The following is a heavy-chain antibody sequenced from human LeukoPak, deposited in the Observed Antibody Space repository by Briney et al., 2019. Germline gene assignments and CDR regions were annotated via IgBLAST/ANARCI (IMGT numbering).Heavy chain of an antibody. J-gene: IGHJ4*02. CDR3: VRESFSRGDFN. CDR1: GFIFSTYW. V-gene: IGHV3-7*01. CDR2: IKYDGDEK. D-gene: IGHD7-27*01. Sequence: GGSLRLSCAASGFIFSTYWMTWVRQAPGKGLEWVATIKYDGDEKFYVDSVTGRFTISRDNAKNSLYLQMNILTDEDTAVYYCVRESFSRGDFNWGQGTLVSVSS.